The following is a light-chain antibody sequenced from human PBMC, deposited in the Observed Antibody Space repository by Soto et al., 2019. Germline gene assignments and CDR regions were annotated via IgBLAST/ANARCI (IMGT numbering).Light chain of an antibody. CDR3: QQYYSPPYT. J-gene: IGKJ2*01. Sequence: DIVMTQSPDSLAVSLGERATINCKSSQSVLYSSNNKNYVAWYQQKPGQPPKLLIYWASTRESGVPDRFSGSRSGTDFSLPISSLQAEDWPVNDCQQYYSPPYTVGQGTKLEIK. V-gene: IGKV4-1*01. CDR1: QSVLYSSNNKNY. CDR2: WAS.